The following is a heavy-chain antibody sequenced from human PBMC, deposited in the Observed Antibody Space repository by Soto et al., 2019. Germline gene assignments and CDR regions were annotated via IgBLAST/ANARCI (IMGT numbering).Heavy chain of an antibody. CDR2: IYPGDSDT. D-gene: IGHD2-8*01. V-gene: IGHV5-51*01. J-gene: IGHJ4*02. CDR1: GYSFTSYW. CDR3: ALSEVLMVYAAEEVRFDY. Sequence: GESLKISCKGSGYSFTSYWIGWVRQMPGKGLEWVGIIYPGDSDTRYSPSIQGQVTISADKSISTAYLQWSSLKASDTSMYYCALSEVLMVYAAEEVRFDYWGQGTLVTVSS.